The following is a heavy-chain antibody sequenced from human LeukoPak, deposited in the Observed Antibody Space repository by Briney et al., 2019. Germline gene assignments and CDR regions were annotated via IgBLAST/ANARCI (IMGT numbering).Heavy chain of an antibody. Sequence: SETLSLTCTVSGDSIRSSSSYYWGWIRQPPGKGLEWIGSVHYSGNTYYNSSLKTRVTISADTSKNQFSLKLSSVTAADTAVYYCARNKYTSGWSTFCYWGQGTLVTVSS. CDR3: ARNKYTSGWSTFCY. D-gene: IGHD6-19*01. J-gene: IGHJ4*02. CDR2: VHYSGNT. V-gene: IGHV4-39*01. CDR1: GDSIRSSSSYY.